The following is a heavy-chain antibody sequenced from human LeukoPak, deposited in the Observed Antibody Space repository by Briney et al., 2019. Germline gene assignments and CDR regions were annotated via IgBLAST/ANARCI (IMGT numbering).Heavy chain of an antibody. V-gene: IGHV4-39*07. D-gene: IGHD6-6*01. CDR1: GFTFSNYH. J-gene: IGHJ5*02. Sequence: GSLRLSCAASGFTFSNYHMNWVRQPPGKGLEWIGSIYYSGSTYYNPSLKSRVTISVDTSKNQFSLKLSSVTAADTAVYYCARATSYSSSSPWFDPWGQGTLVTVSS. CDR2: IYYSGST. CDR3: ARATSYSSSSPWFDP.